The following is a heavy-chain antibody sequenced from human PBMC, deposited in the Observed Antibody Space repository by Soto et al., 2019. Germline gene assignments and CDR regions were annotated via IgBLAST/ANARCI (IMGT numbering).Heavy chain of an antibody. J-gene: IGHJ4*02. CDR3: ARETFCSSCYNRYFDY. V-gene: IGHV3-74*01. CDR2: VSTGGSTT. D-gene: IGHD2-2*02. CDR1: GFTFSNSW. Sequence: PGGSLRLSCAASGFTFSNSWMHWVRLAPGKGLVWVSYVSTGGSTTNYADSVKGRFTISRDNAKNTLYLQMDSLRAEDTAVYYCARETFCSSCYNRYFDYWGQGTLVTVSS.